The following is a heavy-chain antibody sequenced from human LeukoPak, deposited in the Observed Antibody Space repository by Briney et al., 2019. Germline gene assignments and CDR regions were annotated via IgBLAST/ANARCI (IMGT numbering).Heavy chain of an antibody. J-gene: IGHJ4*02. D-gene: IGHD4-11*01. CDR2: ISGRGGST. Sequence: GGSLRLSCAASGFTFSTYALSWVRQAPGRGLEWVSGISGRGGSTYNADSVKGRFTISRDNSKNTMYLEMNSLRAEDTAVYYCAKDRGDYSNLRGSDYWGQGTLVTVSS. CDR1: GFTFSTYA. V-gene: IGHV3-23*01. CDR3: AKDRGDYSNLRGSDY.